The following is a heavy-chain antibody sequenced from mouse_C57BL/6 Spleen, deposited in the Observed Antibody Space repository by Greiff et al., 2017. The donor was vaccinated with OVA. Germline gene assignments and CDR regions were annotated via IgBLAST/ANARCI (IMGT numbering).Heavy chain of an antibody. CDR3: ALYYGSSYGYFDV. J-gene: IGHJ1*03. CDR1: GFNIKDYY. D-gene: IGHD1-1*01. CDR2: IDPEDGET. V-gene: IGHV14-2*01. Sequence: EVQRVESGAELVKPGASVKLSCTASGFNIKDYYMHWVKQRTEQGLEWIGRIDPEDGETKYAPKFQGKATITADTSSNTAYLQLSSLTSEDTAVYYCALYYGSSYGYFDVWGTGTTVTVSS.